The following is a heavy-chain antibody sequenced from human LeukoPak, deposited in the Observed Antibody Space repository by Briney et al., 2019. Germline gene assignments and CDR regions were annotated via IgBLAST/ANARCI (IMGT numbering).Heavy chain of an antibody. CDR2: IIPILGIA. D-gene: IGHD6-13*01. CDR3: ARDMGGIAAAGWY. CDR1: GGTFNSYA. V-gene: IGHV1-69*04. Sequence: SVKVSCKASGGTFNSYAISWVRQAPGQGLEWMGRIIPILGIANYAQKFQGRVTITADKSTSTAYMELSSLRSEDTAVYYCARDMGGIAAAGWYWGQGTLVTVSS. J-gene: IGHJ4*02.